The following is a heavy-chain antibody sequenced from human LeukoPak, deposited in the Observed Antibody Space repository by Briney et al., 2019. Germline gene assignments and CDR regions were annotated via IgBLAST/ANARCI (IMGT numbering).Heavy chain of an antibody. CDR2: IYGGGAT. CDR1: GFTVSNNY. Sequence: GGSLRLSYAASGFTVSNNYMSWVRQAPGKGLEWVSVIYGGGATYYADSVKGRFTISRDNSKNTLYLQMNSLRAEDTAVYYCARLFPPSLHYFDYWGQGTLVTVSS. CDR3: ARLFPPSLHYFDY. V-gene: IGHV3-53*01. D-gene: IGHD3-10*02. J-gene: IGHJ4*02.